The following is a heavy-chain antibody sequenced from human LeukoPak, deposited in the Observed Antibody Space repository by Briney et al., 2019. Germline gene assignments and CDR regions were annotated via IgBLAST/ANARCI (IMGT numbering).Heavy chain of an antibody. J-gene: IGHJ5*02. CDR2: INPNSGGT. Sequence: ASVKVSCKASGYTFTGYYMHWVRQAPGQGLEWMGWINPNSGGTNYAQKFQGRVTMTRDTSIRTAYMELSRLTSDDTAVYYCARVKALGIVGSTTVLDPWGQGTLVTVSS. D-gene: IGHD1-26*01. V-gene: IGHV1-2*02. CDR1: GYTFTGYY. CDR3: ARVKALGIVGSTTVLDP.